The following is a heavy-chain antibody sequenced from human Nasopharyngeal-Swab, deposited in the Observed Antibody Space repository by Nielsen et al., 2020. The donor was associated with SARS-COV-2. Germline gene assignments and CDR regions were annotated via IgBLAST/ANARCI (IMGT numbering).Heavy chain of an antibody. CDR2: ISYDGSNK. J-gene: IGHJ6*03. D-gene: IGHD2-2*01. CDR1: GFTFSSYA. CDR3: ARGRYCSTTSCYAAYYYHYVDV. Sequence: GESLKISCAASGFTFSSYAVHWVRQAPGKGLEWVAVISYDGSNKYYADSVKGRFTISRDNSKNTLYLQMDSLRAEDTAVYYCARGRYCSTTSCYAAYYYHYVDVWDKGTVVTVSS. V-gene: IGHV3-30-3*01.